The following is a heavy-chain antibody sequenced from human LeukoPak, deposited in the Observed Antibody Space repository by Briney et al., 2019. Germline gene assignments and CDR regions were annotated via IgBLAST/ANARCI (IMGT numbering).Heavy chain of an antibody. CDR1: GGSFSGHY. CDR3: ARAQGGYCSSTSCYVFDY. D-gene: IGHD2-2*01. J-gene: IGHJ4*02. Sequence: SETLSLTCAVYGGSFSGHYWSWIRQPPGKGLEWIGEINHSGSTNYNPPLKSRVTISVDTSKNQFSLKLSSVTAADTAVYYCARAQGGYCSSTSCYVFDYWGQGTLVTVSS. CDR2: INHSGST. V-gene: IGHV4-34*01.